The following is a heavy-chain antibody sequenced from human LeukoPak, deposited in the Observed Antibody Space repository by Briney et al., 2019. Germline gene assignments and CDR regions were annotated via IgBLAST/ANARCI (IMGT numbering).Heavy chain of an antibody. CDR1: GGTFSSYA. D-gene: IGHD3-3*01. Sequence: SVKVSCKASGGTFSSYAISWVRRAPGQGLEWMGGIIPIFGTVNYAQKFQGRVTITADRSTSTAYMELSSLRSEDTAVYFCARSLFRFLEWSYRSYYYYYMDVWGKGTTVTVSS. CDR3: ARSLFRFLEWSYRSYYYYYMDV. V-gene: IGHV1-69*06. J-gene: IGHJ6*03. CDR2: IIPIFGTV.